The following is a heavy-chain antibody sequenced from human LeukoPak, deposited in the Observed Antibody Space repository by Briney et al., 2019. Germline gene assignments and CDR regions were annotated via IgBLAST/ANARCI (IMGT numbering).Heavy chain of an antibody. CDR2: IKSKTDGGTT. Sequence: GGSLRLSCAASGFTFSNAWMSWVRQAPGKGLEWVGRIKSKTDGGTTDYAAPVKGRFTISRDDSKNTLYLQMNSPKTEDTAVYYCTTEGDHYYDSSGYYPFDYWGQGTLVTVSS. D-gene: IGHD3-22*01. V-gene: IGHV3-15*01. J-gene: IGHJ4*02. CDR1: GFTFSNAW. CDR3: TTEGDHYYDSSGYYPFDY.